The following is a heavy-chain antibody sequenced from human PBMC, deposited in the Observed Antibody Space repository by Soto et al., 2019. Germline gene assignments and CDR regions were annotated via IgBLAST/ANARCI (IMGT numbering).Heavy chain of an antibody. D-gene: IGHD2-15*01. CDR3: AKDFHMTYCSGGSCYSNYFDY. CDR1: GFTFDDYA. Sequence: PGGSLRLSCAASGFTFDDYAMHWVRQAPGKGLEWVSGISWNSGSIGYADSVKGQFTISRDNAKNSLYLQMNSLRAEDTALYYCAKDFHMTYCSGGSCYSNYFDYWGQGTLVTVSS. J-gene: IGHJ4*02. CDR2: ISWNSGSI. V-gene: IGHV3-9*01.